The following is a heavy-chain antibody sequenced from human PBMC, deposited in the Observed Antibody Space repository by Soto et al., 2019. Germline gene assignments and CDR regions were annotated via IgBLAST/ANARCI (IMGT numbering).Heavy chain of an antibody. D-gene: IGHD6-13*01. V-gene: IGHV1-24*01. J-gene: IGHJ4*02. CDR3: ATDRRSIAAADAYYFDY. CDR1: GYTLTELS. Sequence: QVQLVQSGAEVKKPGASVKVSCKVSGYTLTELSMHWVRQAPGKGLEWMGGFDPEDGETIYAQKFQGRVTMNEDTSTDTAYMELSSLRSEDTAVYYCATDRRSIAAADAYYFDYWGQGTLVTVSS. CDR2: FDPEDGET.